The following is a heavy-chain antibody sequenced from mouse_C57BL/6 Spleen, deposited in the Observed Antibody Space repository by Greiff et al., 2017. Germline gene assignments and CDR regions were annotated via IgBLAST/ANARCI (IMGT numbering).Heavy chain of an antibody. V-gene: IGHV3-8*01. CDR1: GYSITSDY. D-gene: IGHD1-1*01. CDR3: ARAPYYYSSSYVSYAMDY. J-gene: IGHJ4*01. Sequence: EVQLQESGPGLAKPSQTLSLTCSVTGYSITSDYWNWIRKFPGNKLEYMGYISYSGSTYYNPSLKSRISITRDTSKNQYYLQLNSVTTEDTATYYCARAPYYYSSSYVSYAMDYWGQGTSVTVSS. CDR2: ISYSGST.